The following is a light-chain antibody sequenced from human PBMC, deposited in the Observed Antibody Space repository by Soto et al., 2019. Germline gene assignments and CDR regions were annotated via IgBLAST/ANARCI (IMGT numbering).Light chain of an antibody. J-gene: IGKJ1*01. V-gene: IGKV3-20*01. Sequence: EIVLTQSPGTLSLSPGEGATLSCRASQSISSNFLAWYQQKRGQAPRLLIHGASNRATGIPDRFSGSGSGTDFTLTITRLEPEDFAVYYCQQYEAVVTFGQGTKVDIK. CDR3: QQYEAVVT. CDR2: GAS. CDR1: QSISSNF.